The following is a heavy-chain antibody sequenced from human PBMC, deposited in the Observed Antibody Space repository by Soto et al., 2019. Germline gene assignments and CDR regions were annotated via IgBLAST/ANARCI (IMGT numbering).Heavy chain of an antibody. D-gene: IGHD3-10*01. J-gene: IGHJ4*02. CDR1: GGSISSSGYY. CDR2: IYYSGST. CDR3: ARRSYYGSGSIFDD. V-gene: IGHV4-39*01. Sequence: SETLSLTCTVSGGSISSSGYYWGWIRQPPGKGLEWIGNIYYSGSTNYNPSLKSRVTISVDTSKNQFSVKVSSVTAADSAVYYCARRSYYGSGSIFDDWGQGTLVTVSS.